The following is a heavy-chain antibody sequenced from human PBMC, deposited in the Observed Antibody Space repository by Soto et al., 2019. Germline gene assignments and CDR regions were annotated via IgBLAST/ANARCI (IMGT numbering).Heavy chain of an antibody. CDR3: LAVWYRAHGQFYAF. V-gene: IGHV1-2*04. CDR1: GYTFTGYY. J-gene: IGHJ4*02. Sequence: GASVKVSCKASGYTFTGYYMHWVRQAPGQGLEWMGWINPNSGGTNYAQKFQGWVTMTRDTSISTAYMELSRLRSDDTAVYYCLAVWYRAHGQFYAFRGRGTLDTVSS. CDR2: INPNSGGT. D-gene: IGHD3-16*01.